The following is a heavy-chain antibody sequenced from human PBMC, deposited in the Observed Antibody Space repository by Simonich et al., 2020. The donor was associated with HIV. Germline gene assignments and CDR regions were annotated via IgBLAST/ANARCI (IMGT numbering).Heavy chain of an antibody. V-gene: IGHV1-3*01. J-gene: IGHJ4*02. CDR1: GYTFINYA. CDR2: INVGNGNT. CDR3: ARGWELLHAFDY. Sequence: QVQLVQSGAEVKKPGASVKVSCKASGYTFINYAMHWVRQAPGQRLEWMGCINVGNGNTKYSQKFQGRVTITRETSASTAYMELSSLRSEDTAVYYCARGWELLHAFDYWGQGTLVTVSS. D-gene: IGHD1-26*01.